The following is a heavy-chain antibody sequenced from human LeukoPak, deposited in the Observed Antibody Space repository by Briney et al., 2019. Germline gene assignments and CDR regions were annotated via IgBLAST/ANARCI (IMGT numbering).Heavy chain of an antibody. D-gene: IGHD4-17*01. Sequence: ASVKVSCKASGYTFTGYYMHWVRQAPGQGLEWMGWINPSGGSTSYAQKFQGRVTMTRDMSTSTVYMELSSLRSEDTAVYYCAREVPHYGDYGIEWYYFDYWGQGTLVTVSS. CDR2: INPSGGST. J-gene: IGHJ4*02. V-gene: IGHV1-46*01. CDR1: GYTFTGYY. CDR3: AREVPHYGDYGIEWYYFDY.